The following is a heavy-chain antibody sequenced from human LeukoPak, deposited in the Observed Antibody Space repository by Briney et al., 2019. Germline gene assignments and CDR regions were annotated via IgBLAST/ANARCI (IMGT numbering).Heavy chain of an antibody. CDR1: GDSIRSGTYY. J-gene: IGHJ4*02. V-gene: IGHV4-61*02. CDR2: IYTSGNT. CDR3: ARGGGSTRTDY. D-gene: IGHD3-16*01. Sequence: SQTLSLTCSVAGDSIRSGTYYWSWIRQPAGKGLEWIGRIYTSGNTNYNPSLKSRVTISVDTSKNHFSLKLSYVTAADTAVYYCARGGGSTRTDYWGQGTLVTVSS.